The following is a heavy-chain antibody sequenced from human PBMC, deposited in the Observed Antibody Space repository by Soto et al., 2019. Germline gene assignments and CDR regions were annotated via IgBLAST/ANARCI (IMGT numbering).Heavy chain of an antibody. CDR2: IYYSGST. V-gene: IGHV4-39*01. Sequence: QLQLQESGPGLVKPSETLSLTCTVSGGSISSSSYYWGWIRQPPGKGLEWIGSIYYSGSTYYNRSLKSRVTISVDTSKNQYSLKLSSVTAADTAVYYCGILLGFGEGLGGMDVWGQGTTVTVSS. CDR1: GGSISSSSYY. D-gene: IGHD3-10*01. CDR3: GILLGFGEGLGGMDV. J-gene: IGHJ6*02.